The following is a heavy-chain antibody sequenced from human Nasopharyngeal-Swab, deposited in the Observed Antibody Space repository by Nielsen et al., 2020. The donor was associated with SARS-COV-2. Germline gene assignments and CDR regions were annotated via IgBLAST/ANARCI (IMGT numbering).Heavy chain of an antibody. J-gene: IGHJ6*03. CDR2: ISSSGSIA. D-gene: IGHD5-12*01. Sequence: GESLKISCEASGLTFGSYTMNWARQAPGKGLEWVSFISSSGSIAYYADSVKGRFTISRDNANNSLYLQMNSLRADDTAVYYCAVHSGYDLYYYYYMDVWGKGTTVTVSS. CDR1: GLTFGSYT. CDR3: AVHSGYDLYYYYYMDV. V-gene: IGHV3-48*04.